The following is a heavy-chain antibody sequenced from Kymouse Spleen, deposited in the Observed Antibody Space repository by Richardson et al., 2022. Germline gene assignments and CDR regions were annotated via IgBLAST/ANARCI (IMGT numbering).Heavy chain of an antibody. J-gene: IGHJ6*02. V-gene: IGHV3-30*18. CDR3: AKDLRVLRYFDWPYRYYYYYGMDV. CDR1: GFTFSSYG. CDR2: ISYDGSNK. D-gene: IGHD3-9*01. Sequence: QVQLVESGGGVVQPGRSLRLSCAASGFTFSSYGMHWVRQAPGKGLEWVAVISYDGSNKYYADSVKGRFTISRDNSKNTLYLQMNSLRAEDTAVYYCAKDLRVLRYFDWPYRYYYYYGMDVWGQGTTVTVSS.